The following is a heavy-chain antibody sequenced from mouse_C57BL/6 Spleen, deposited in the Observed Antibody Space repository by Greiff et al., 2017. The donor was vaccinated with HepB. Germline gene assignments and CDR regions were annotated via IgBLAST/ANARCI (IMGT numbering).Heavy chain of an antibody. CDR3: ARNDYSNYLDY. V-gene: IGHV1-82*01. CDR2: IYPGDGDT. J-gene: IGHJ2*01. CDR1: GYAFSSSW. Sequence: QVQLQQSGPELVKPGASVKISCKASGYAFSSSWMNWVKQRPGKGLEWIGRIYPGDGDTNYNGKFKGKATLTADKSSSTAYMQLSSLTSEDSAVYFCARNDYSNYLDYWGQGTTLTVSS. D-gene: IGHD2-5*01.